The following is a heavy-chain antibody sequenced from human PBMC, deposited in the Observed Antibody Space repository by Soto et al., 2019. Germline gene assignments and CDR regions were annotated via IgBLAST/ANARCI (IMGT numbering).Heavy chain of an antibody. CDR3: ARDRPSMFAACEI. Sequence: PSENLSLTCTVSGGSVSSDSYYWSWIRQPPGKGLEWIGYIYYSGSTNYNPSLKSRVTISVDTSKKQFSLKLSSVTAADMAVYYCARDRPSMFAACEIWGQGTMGTVSS. CDR1: GGSVSSDSYY. J-gene: IGHJ3*02. CDR2: IYYSGST. D-gene: IGHD3-10*02. V-gene: IGHV4-61*01.